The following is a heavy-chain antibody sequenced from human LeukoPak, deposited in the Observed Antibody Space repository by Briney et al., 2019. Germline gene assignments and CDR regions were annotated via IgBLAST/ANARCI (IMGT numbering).Heavy chain of an antibody. CDR2: IYHSGST. Sequence: SETLSLTCNVSGDSITNGDYYWTWIRQSPGEGLEWLGYIYHSGSTLYLPPLESRLSLSVDTSKNQFSLTLTSVTAADSAVFYRARGVRGRKWYYFDSWGRGAPVTVSS. V-gene: IGHV4-30-4*01. CDR1: GDSITNGDYY. D-gene: IGHD2-15*01. CDR3: ARGVRGRKWYYFDS. J-gene: IGHJ4*02.